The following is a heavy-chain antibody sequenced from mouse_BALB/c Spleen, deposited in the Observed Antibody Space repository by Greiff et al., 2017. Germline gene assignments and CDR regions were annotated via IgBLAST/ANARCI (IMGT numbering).Heavy chain of an antibody. Sequence: QVQLQQSGAELAKPGASVKMSCKASGYTFTSYWMHWVKQRPGQGLEWIGYINPSTGYTEYNQKFKDKATLTADKSSSTAYMQLSSLTSEDSAVYYCARSYYGYWFAYWGQGTLVTVSA. CDR3: ARSYYGYWFAY. CDR1: GYTFTSYW. J-gene: IGHJ3*01. D-gene: IGHD1-2*01. CDR2: INPSTGYT. V-gene: IGHV1-7*01.